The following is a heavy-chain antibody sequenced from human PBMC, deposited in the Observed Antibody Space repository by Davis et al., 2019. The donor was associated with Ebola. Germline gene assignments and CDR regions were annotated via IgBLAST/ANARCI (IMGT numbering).Heavy chain of an antibody. Sequence: GESLKISCAASGFTFSSYSMNWVRQAPGQGLEWVSSITSSYTYIYYADSVKGRFTISRDNAKNSLYLQMNSLRAEDTAVYYCARTRSRFDYWGQGTLVTVSS. D-gene: IGHD6-6*01. V-gene: IGHV3-21*01. CDR2: ITSSYTYI. CDR1: GFTFSSYS. CDR3: ARTRSRFDY. J-gene: IGHJ4*02.